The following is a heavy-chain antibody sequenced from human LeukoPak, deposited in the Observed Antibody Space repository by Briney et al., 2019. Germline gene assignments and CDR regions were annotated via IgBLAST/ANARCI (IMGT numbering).Heavy chain of an antibody. CDR1: GYRFTNYW. V-gene: IGHV5-51*01. CDR2: IYPGDSDT. D-gene: IGHD6-19*01. J-gene: IGHJ4*02. Sequence: GESLQISCKGSGYRFTNYWIGWVRQLPGKGLEWMGIIYPGDSDTRYSPSFQGQVTISADKSISTAYLQWSSLKASDTAMYYCARLGAVAAPGYFDYWGQGTLVTVSS. CDR3: ARLGAVAAPGYFDY.